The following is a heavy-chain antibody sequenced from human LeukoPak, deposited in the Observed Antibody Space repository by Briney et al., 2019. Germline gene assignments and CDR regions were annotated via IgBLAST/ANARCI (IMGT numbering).Heavy chain of an antibody. V-gene: IGHV3-74*01. J-gene: IGHJ4*02. CDR1: GFTFITYW. D-gene: IGHD6-19*01. CDR3: ARVSIGWYHFDY. CDR2: INPDGSTT. Sequence: GGSLRLSFAASGFTFITYWMHWVRQAPGKGLVWVSRINPDGSTTSYADSVKGRFTVSRDNAKNTLYLQMNSLRAEDTAVYYCARVSIGWYHFDYWGQGTLVTVSS.